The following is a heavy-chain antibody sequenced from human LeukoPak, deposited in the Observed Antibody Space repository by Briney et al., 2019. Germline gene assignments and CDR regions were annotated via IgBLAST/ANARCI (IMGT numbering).Heavy chain of an antibody. CDR1: GYTFTSYD. Sequence: ASVKVSCKASGYTFTSYDINWVRQATGQGLEWMGWMNPNSGNTGYAQKFQGRVTMTRTTSISTAYMELSSLRSEDTAVYYCARAIAARRVLYWFDPWGQGTLVTVSS. J-gene: IGHJ5*02. V-gene: IGHV1-8*01. CDR2: MNPNSGNT. D-gene: IGHD6-6*01. CDR3: ARAIAARRVLYWFDP.